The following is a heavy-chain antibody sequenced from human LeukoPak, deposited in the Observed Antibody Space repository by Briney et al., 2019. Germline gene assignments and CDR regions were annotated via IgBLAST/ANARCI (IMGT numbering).Heavy chain of an antibody. V-gene: IGHV3-30-3*01. J-gene: IGHJ4*02. D-gene: IGHD3-10*01. CDR1: GFTFSNYS. CDR3: ARDLSGSYMSDY. Sequence: PGGPLTLSCAASGFTFSNYSMHWARQAPGKGLEWVAFISQDRSHNWHAGSVKGRFTISRDNSKNTLYLQMISLTDEDTAVYYCARDLSGSYMSDYWGQGTLVTVSS. CDR2: ISQDRSHN.